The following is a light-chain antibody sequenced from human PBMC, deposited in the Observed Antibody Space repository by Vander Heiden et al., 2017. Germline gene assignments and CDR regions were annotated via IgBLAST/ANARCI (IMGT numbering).Light chain of an antibody. J-gene: IGLJ3*02. Sequence: SYELTQPSSVSVSPGQRARITCSGDVLAKKYARWFQQEPGQAPVLIIYKDSERPSGIPERFSGSSSGTTVTLTISGAQVEDEADYYCYSATDNIGVFGGGTKLTVL. CDR3: YSATDNIGV. CDR2: KDS. CDR1: VLAKKY. V-gene: IGLV3-27*01.